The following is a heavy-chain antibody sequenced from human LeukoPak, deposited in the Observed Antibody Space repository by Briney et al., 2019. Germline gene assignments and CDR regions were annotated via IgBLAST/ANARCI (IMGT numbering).Heavy chain of an antibody. D-gene: IGHD3-10*01. V-gene: IGHV4-34*01. CDR2: INHSGTT. J-gene: IGHJ4*02. Sequence: SETLSLTCAVYGGSFSGYYWSWIRQPPGKGLEWIGEINHSGTTNYNPSLKSRVTISVDTSKNQFSLKLSSVTAADSALYYCARVVQNSGTIDYWGQGTLVTVSS. CDR1: GGSFSGYY. CDR3: ARVVQNSGTIDY.